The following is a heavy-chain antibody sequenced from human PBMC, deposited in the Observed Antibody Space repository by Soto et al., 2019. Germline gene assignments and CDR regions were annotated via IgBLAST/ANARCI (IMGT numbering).Heavy chain of an antibody. Sequence: QVQLVQSGAEVKKPGSSVKVSCKASGGTFSSYTISWVRQAPGQGLEWMGRIIPILGIANYAQKFQGRVTITSDKSTSTAYMELSSLRSEDTAVYYCASSSGWYKNRYCDLLGRGTLVTFSS. CDR2: IIPILGIA. J-gene: IGHJ2*01. V-gene: IGHV1-69*02. D-gene: IGHD6-19*01. CDR1: GGTFSSYT. CDR3: ASSSGWYKNRYCDL.